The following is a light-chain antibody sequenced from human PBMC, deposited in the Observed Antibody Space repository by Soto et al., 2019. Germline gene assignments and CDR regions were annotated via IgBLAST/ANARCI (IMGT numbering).Light chain of an antibody. CDR1: QSISSW. CDR3: QQYNSYSPWT. CDR2: KAS. V-gene: IGKV1-5*03. J-gene: IGKJ1*01. Sequence: DIQMTQSPSTLSASVGDRVTITCRASQSISSWLAWYQQKPGKAPKLLIYKASSLETGVPSRFRGSAYGTEFTLTISSLQPDDFATYYCQQYNSYSPWTFGQGTQVEIK.